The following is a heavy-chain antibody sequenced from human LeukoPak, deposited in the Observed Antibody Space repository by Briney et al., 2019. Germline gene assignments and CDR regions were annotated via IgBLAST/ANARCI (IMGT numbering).Heavy chain of an antibody. CDR1: GGSISSYY. CDR3: ARGGGGYCSSTSCYNWFDP. J-gene: IGHJ5*02. Sequence: SETLSLTCTASGGSISSYYWSWIRQPAGKGLEWIGRIYTSGSTDYNPSLKSRVTMSVNTSKNQFSLKLSSVTAADTAVYYCARGGGGYCSSTSCYNWFDPWGQGTLVTVS. V-gene: IGHV4-4*07. D-gene: IGHD2-2*01. CDR2: IYTSGST.